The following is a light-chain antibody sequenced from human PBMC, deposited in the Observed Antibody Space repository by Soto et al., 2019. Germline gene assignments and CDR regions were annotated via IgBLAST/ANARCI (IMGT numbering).Light chain of an antibody. CDR2: KAS. Sequence: DIQMTQSPSTLSASVGDRVTITCRASQSITNWLAWYQQKPGKAPKPLILKASSLESGVPSRFSGSGSGTEFTLTISSLQPDDLATYYCQQYNNYFWAFGQGTKVDIK. CDR3: QQYNNYFWA. CDR1: QSITNW. J-gene: IGKJ1*01. V-gene: IGKV1-5*03.